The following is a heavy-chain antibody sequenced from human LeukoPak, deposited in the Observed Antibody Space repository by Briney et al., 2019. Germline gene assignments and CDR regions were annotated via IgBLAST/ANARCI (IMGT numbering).Heavy chain of an antibody. CDR1: GGTFSGYY. CDR3: ARHGGYCTSNTCLHFDY. Sequence: SETLSLTCAVYGGTFSGYYWSWLRQAPGKGLEWIGEINYGGYTNYNPSLKSRVSISADTSKNQFSLKLNSVTAADTAVYYCARHGGYCTSNTCLHFDYWGQGTLVTVSS. CDR2: INYGGYT. V-gene: IGHV4-34*01. D-gene: IGHD2-2*01. J-gene: IGHJ4*02.